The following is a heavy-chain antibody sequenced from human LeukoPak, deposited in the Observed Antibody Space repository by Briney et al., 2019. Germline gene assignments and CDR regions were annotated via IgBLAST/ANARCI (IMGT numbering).Heavy chain of an antibody. J-gene: IGHJ4*02. CDR3: AKTDCISTSCYPKY. Sequence: PGGSLRLSCGASGFTFSSYWMHWVRQAPGKGLVWVSRINSDGSSTTYADSVKGRFTISRDNAKNTLYLQMNSLRAEDTAVYYCAKTDCISTSCYPKYWGQGTLVTVSS. CDR2: INSDGSST. V-gene: IGHV3-74*01. CDR1: GFTFSSYW. D-gene: IGHD2-2*01.